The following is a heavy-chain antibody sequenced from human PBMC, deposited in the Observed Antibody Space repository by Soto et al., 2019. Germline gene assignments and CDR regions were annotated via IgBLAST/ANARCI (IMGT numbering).Heavy chain of an antibody. Sequence: QVQLQQWGAGLLKPSETLSLTCAVYGGSFSGYYWSWIRQPPGKGLEWIGEINHSGRTNYNPSLNIRFTISVDTSKHQFSLKLSSVTAADTAVYYWASFHTQRTYSPQNYGMDVWGQGTTVTVSS. CDR3: ASFHTQRTYSPQNYGMDV. CDR2: INHSGRT. V-gene: IGHV4-34*01. CDR1: GGSFSGYY. J-gene: IGHJ6*02. D-gene: IGHD5-18*01.